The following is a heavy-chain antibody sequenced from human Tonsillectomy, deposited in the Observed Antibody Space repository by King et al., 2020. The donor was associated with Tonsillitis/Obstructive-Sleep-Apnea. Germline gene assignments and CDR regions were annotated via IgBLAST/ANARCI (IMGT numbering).Heavy chain of an antibody. V-gene: IGHV3-74*01. CDR1: GFIISNYR. CDR3: ARGGPKGSTYY. J-gene: IGHJ4*02. Sequence: VQLVESGGGLVQPGGSLRLSCAASGFIISNYRMYWVRHAPGKGLVWVSRIKSDGSSTTYADSVKGRFTISRDNAMNTLYLQMISLRAEDTAVYYCARGGPKGSTYYWGEGTPVTVSP. D-gene: IGHD2-15*01. CDR2: IKSDGSST.